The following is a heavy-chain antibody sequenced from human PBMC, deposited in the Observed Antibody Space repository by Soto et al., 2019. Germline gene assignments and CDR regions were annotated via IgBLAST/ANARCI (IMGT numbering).Heavy chain of an antibody. CDR3: ARAPPAVYYYYMDV. CDR1: GFTVSSNY. J-gene: IGHJ6*03. V-gene: IGHV3-66*01. Sequence: PGGSLRLSCAASGFTVSSNYMSWVRQDPGKGLEWGSVIYSGGSTYYADSVKGRFTISRDNSKNTLYLQMNSLRAEDTAVYYCARAPPAVYYYYMDVWGKGTTVPVSS. CDR2: IYSGGST.